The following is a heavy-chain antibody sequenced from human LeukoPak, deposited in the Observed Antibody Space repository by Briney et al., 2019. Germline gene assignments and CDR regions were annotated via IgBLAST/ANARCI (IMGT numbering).Heavy chain of an antibody. J-gene: IGHJ4*02. D-gene: IGHD3-3*01. CDR2: ISSSGSTI. CDR3: ARDHGVTSDY. Sequence: PGGSLRLSCAAPGFTFSSYEMNWVRQAPGKGLEWVSYISSSGSTIYYADSVKGRFTISRDNAKNSLYLQMNRLRAEDTAVYYCARDHGVTSDYWGQGTLVTVSS. V-gene: IGHV3-48*03. CDR1: GFTFSSYE.